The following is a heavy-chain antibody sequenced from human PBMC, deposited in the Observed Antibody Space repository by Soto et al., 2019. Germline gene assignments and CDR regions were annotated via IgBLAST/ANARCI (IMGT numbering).Heavy chain of an antibody. J-gene: IGHJ3*01. CDR3: PPDLASAGDAFDS. CDR2: IYWNDDE. CDR1: GFSLTTSGVG. V-gene: IGHV2-5*01. Sequence: PTLVNPTQTLTLPCTFSGFSLTTSGVGVGWIRQPPGKALEWLSLIYWNDDERYSPSLRSRLTITKDTSKNQVVLTITNMHAVDTAPYCGPPDLASAGDAFDSWGEGTM.